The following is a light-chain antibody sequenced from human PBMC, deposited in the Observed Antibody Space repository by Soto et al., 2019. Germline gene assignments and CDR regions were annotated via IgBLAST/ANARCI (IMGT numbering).Light chain of an antibody. CDR3: SSYSSTNNFYV. V-gene: IGLV2-18*02. J-gene: IGLJ1*01. Sequence: QSALTQPPSVSGSPGQSVTISCTGTTSDVGSYNRVSWYQQPPGTAPKLMIYEVSNRPSGVPDRFSGSKSGNTASLTISGLQAEDEADYYCSSYSSTNNFYVFGTGTKLTVL. CDR1: TSDVGSYNR. CDR2: EVS.